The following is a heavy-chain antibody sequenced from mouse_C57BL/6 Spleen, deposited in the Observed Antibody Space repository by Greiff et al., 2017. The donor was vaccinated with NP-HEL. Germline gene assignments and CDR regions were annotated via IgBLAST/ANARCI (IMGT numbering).Heavy chain of an antibody. CDR2: IDPETGGT. CDR1: GYTFTDYE. V-gene: IGHV1-15*01. Sequence: QVQLQQSGAELVRPGASVTLSCKASGYTFTDYEMHWVKQTPVHGLEWIGAIDPETGGTAYNQKFKGKAILTADKSSSTAYMELRSLTSEDSAVYYCTRKGGPYRGGFAYWGQGTLVTVSA. CDR3: TRKGGPYRGGFAY. J-gene: IGHJ3*01. D-gene: IGHD2-12*01.